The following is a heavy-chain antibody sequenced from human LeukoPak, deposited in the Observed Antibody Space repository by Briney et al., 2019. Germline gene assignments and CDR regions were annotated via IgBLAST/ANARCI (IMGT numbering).Heavy chain of an antibody. CDR2: INPNSGGT. Sequence: ASVKVSCKASGYTFTGYYMHWVRQAPGQGLEWMGWINPNSGGTNYAQKFPGRVTMTRDTSISTAYMELSSLRSEDMAVYYCARGAKFRTYGSGTYYTSLPFDPWGQGTLVTVSS. J-gene: IGHJ5*02. CDR3: ARGAKFRTYGSGTYYTSLPFDP. D-gene: IGHD3-10*01. CDR1: GYTFTGYY. V-gene: IGHV1-2*02.